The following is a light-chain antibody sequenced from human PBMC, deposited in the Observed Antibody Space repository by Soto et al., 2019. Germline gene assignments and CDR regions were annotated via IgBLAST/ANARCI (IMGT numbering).Light chain of an antibody. CDR1: QSISSW. J-gene: IGKJ1*01. CDR3: PQYNSAWT. V-gene: IGKV1-5*03. Sequence: DIQRTQSRSTLCGAVGERGPSRCRASQSISSWLSWYQQKPGKATKLLIYKESSLESGVTSRLRGSGSGTEFTLTISSLQPDDFATYYCPQYNSAWTVGPGTQVDIK. CDR2: KES.